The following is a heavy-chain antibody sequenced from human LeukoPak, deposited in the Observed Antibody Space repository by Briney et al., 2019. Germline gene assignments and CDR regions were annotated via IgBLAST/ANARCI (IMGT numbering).Heavy chain of an antibody. CDR3: ARLEEMATIKY. CDR2: IYYSGST. V-gene: IGHV4-39*01. D-gene: IGHD5-24*01. Sequence: SGTLSLTCTVSGGSISSSSYYWGWIRQPPGKGLEWIGSIYYSGSTYYNPSLKSRVTISVDTSKNQFSLKLSSVTAADTAVYYCARLEEMATIKYWGQGTLVTVSS. CDR1: GGSISSSSYY. J-gene: IGHJ4*02.